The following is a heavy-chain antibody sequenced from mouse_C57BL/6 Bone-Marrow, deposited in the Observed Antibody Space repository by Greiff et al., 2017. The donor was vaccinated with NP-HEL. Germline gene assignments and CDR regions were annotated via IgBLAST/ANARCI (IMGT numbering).Heavy chain of an antibody. CDR2: IYPRSGNT. J-gene: IGHJ2*01. V-gene: IGHV1-81*01. CDR1: GYTFTSYG. CDR3: ARPGGGY. Sequence: QVHVKQSGAELARPGASVKLSCKASGYTFTSYGISWVKQRTGQGLEWIGEIYPRSGNTYYNEKFKGKATLTADKSSSTAYMELRSLASEDSADYFCARPGGGYWGQGTTLTVSS.